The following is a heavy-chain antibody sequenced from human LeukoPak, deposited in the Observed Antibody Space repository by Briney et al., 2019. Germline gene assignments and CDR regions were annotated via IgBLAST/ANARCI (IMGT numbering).Heavy chain of an antibody. Sequence: PQTLSLTCAVSGGSISSGGYSWSWIRQPPGKGLEWIGYIYHSGSTYYNPSLKSRVTISVDRSKNQFSLKLSSVTAADTAVYYCARIMVRGVITHFDYWGQGTLATVSS. D-gene: IGHD3-10*01. V-gene: IGHV4-30-2*01. J-gene: IGHJ4*02. CDR1: GGSISSGGYS. CDR3: ARIMVRGVITHFDY. CDR2: IYHSGST.